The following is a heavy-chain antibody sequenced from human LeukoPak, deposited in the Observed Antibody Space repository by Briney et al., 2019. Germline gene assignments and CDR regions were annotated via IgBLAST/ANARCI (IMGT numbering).Heavy chain of an antibody. V-gene: IGHV3-23*01. D-gene: IGHD6-13*01. CDR2: ISGSGGST. CDR3: AKPGYSSSWVFDY. CDR1: GFTFSSYA. J-gene: IGHJ4*02. Sequence: PGGSLRLSCAASGFTFSSYAMSWVRQAPGEGLEWVSTISGSGGSTYYADSVKGRFTISSDSSENTLYLQMNRLRADDTAVYYCAKPGYSSSWVFDYWGQGTLVTVSS.